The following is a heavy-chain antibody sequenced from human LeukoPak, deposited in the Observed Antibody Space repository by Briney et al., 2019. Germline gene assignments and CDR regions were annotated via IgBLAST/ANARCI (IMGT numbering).Heavy chain of an antibody. V-gene: IGHV3-33*01. CDR3: ARDRVNSSAPDDAFDI. CDR1: GFTFSSYG. J-gene: IGHJ3*02. CDR2: IWYDGSNR. D-gene: IGHD3-22*01. Sequence: PGRSLRLSCAASGFTFSSYGMHWVRQAPGKGLEWVAVIWYDGSNRYCADSVKGRFTISRDNSKNTLYLQMNSLRAEDTAVYYCARDRVNSSAPDDAFDIWGQGTMVTVSS.